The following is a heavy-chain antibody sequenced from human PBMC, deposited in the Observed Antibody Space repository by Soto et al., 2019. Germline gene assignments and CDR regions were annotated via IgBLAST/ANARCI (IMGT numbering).Heavy chain of an antibody. J-gene: IGHJ5*02. D-gene: IGHD6-19*01. V-gene: IGHV1-69*08. CDR2: IIPILGIA. CDR1: GGTFSSYT. CDR3: ARDRRFDSSGWFDP. Sequence: QVQLVQSGAEVKKPGSSVKVSCKASGGTFSSYTISCVRQAPGQGLEWMGRIIPILGIANYAQKFQGRVTITADKSTSTAYMELSSLRSEDTAVYYCARDRRFDSSGWFDPWGQGTLVTVSS.